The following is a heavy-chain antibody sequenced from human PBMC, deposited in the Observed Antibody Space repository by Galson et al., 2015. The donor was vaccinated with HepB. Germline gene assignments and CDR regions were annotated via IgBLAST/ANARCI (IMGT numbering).Heavy chain of an antibody. V-gene: IGHV5-51*03. CDR3: ARLEYSSSWYMGGDAFDI. D-gene: IGHD6-13*01. CDR1: GYSFTSYW. CDR2: IYPGDSDT. J-gene: IGHJ3*02. Sequence: QSGAEVKKPGESLKISCKGSGYSFTSYWIGWVRQMPGKGLEWMGIIYPGDSDTRYSPSFQGQVTISADKSISTAYLQWSSLKASDTAMYYCARLEYSSSWYMGGDAFDIWGQGTTVTVSS.